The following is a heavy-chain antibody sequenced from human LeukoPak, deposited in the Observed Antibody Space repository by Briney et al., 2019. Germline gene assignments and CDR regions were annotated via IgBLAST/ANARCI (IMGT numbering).Heavy chain of an antibody. D-gene: IGHD3-16*02. CDR2: INPNSGGT. CDR3: ARQYYDYVWGSYRYLTPFDY. CDR1: GYSFTGYY. V-gene: IGHV1-2*02. J-gene: IGHJ4*02. Sequence: GASVKVSCKASGYSFTGYYIQWVRQAPGQGVEWMGWINPNSGGTNYAQKFQGRVTMTRDTSISTAYMELSRLRSDDTAVYYCARQYYDYVWGSYRYLTPFDYWGQGTLVTVSS.